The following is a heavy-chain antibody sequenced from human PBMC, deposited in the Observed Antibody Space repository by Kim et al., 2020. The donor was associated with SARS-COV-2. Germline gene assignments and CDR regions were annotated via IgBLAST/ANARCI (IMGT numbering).Heavy chain of an antibody. CDR3: ATGNPYFNS. CDR2: IYYNGNT. CDR1: GGSISSDQYY. V-gene: IGHV4-31*03. J-gene: IGHJ4*02. Sequence: SETLSLTCTVSGGSISSDQYYWTWIRQHPEKGLGWIGNIYYNGNTYRNSSLMSRVTMSVDTSKNHFSLSLSSVTAADTAVYYCATGNPYFNSWGQGILVTVSS.